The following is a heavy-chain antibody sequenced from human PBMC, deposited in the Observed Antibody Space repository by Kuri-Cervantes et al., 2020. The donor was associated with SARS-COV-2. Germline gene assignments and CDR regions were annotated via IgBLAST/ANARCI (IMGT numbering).Heavy chain of an antibody. CDR1: GFTFSSYA. CDR2: ISGSGGST. CDR3: ARGRLRNNWFEP. J-gene: IGHJ5*02. Sequence: GGSLRLSFAASGFTFSSYAMSWVRQSPGQGLEWVSAISGSGGSTYYADSVKGRFTISRDNSKNTLYLQINSLRAADTAVYYGARGRLRNNWFEPWGQGTLVTSPQ. V-gene: IGHV3-23*01. D-gene: IGHD4/OR15-4a*01.